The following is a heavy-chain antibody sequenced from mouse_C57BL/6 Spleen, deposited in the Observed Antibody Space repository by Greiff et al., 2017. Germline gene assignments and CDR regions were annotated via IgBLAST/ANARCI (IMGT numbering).Heavy chain of an antibody. CDR2: ISSGSSTI. Sequence: EVKLVESGGGLVKPGGSLKLSCAASGFTFSDYGMHWVRQAPEKGLEWVAYISSGSSTIYYADTVKGRFTISRDNAKNTLFLQMTSLRSEDTAMYYCARRDYSKRAMDYWGQGTSVTVSS. CDR3: ARRDYSKRAMDY. CDR1: GFTFSDYG. V-gene: IGHV5-17*01. D-gene: IGHD2-5*01. J-gene: IGHJ4*01.